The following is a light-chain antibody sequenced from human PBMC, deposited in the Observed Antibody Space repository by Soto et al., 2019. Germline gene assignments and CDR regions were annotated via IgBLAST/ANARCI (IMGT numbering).Light chain of an antibody. CDR1: QSISGW. V-gene: IGKV1-5*01. CDR2: EAS. Sequence: IPMAPCPFTLSPPLATRVTITCRASQSISGWLAWYQQKPGKAPKLLIYEASSLESGVPSRFSGSGSGTEFTLTISSLQPDDFATYYCQQYNSYSGTFGPGTKVDNK. CDR3: QQYNSYSGT. J-gene: IGKJ3*01.